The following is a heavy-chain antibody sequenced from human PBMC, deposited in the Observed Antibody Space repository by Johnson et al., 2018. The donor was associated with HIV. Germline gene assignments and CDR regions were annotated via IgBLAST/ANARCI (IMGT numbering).Heavy chain of an antibody. Sequence: VQLVESGGGVVQPGRSLRLSCAASGFTFSSYAMHWVRQAPANGLEWVAVISYDGSNKYYADSVKGRFTISRDNSKNTLYLQMNSLRAEDTAVYYCAKKEVGFGEGIDAFDIWGQGTMVTVSS. V-gene: IGHV3-30-3*02. D-gene: IGHD3-10*01. J-gene: IGHJ3*02. CDR3: AKKEVGFGEGIDAFDI. CDR1: GFTFSSYA. CDR2: ISYDGSNK.